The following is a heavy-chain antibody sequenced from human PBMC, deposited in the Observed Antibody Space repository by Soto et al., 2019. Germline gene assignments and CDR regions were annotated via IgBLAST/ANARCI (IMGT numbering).Heavy chain of an antibody. J-gene: IGHJ5*02. CDR3: AAPFIVGAYNWFDP. D-gene: IGHD1-26*01. Sequence: GGSLRLSCAASGFTFSSYGMHWVRQAPGKGLEWVAVISYDGSNKYYADSVKGRFTISRDNSKNTLYLQMNSLRAEDTAVYYCAAPFIVGAYNWFDPWGQGTLVTVSS. V-gene: IGHV3-30*03. CDR1: GFTFSSYG. CDR2: ISYDGSNK.